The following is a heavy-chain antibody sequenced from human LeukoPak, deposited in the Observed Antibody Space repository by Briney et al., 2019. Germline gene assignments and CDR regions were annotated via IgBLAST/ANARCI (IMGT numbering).Heavy chain of an antibody. Sequence: GESLKISCYSSGYRFTSYWIGLVRQRSRKGAELIGIIYPGDSDNRYSPSFQGQVTISDDKSISTVYLQWSSLKASDTATYYCARRLTGATPDYWGQGTLVSVSS. CDR2: IYPGDSDN. D-gene: IGHD1/OR15-1a*01. CDR1: GYRFTSYW. J-gene: IGHJ4*02. V-gene: IGHV5-51*01. CDR3: ARRLTGATPDY.